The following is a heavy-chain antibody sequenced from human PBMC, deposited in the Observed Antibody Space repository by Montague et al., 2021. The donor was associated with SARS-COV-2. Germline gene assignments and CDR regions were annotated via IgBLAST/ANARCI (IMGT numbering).Heavy chain of an antibody. Sequence: SETLSLTCTVTGGPISGSSDYWGWIRQSPGKGLEWIASVDYSGNTYYSPSLKSRLTISVDTSKNQLSLKLNSVTAADTALYYCARREYSYGWGDWGQGTLVTASS. CDR1: GGPISGSSDY. D-gene: IGHD5-18*01. J-gene: IGHJ4*02. V-gene: IGHV4-39*01. CDR2: VDYSGNT. CDR3: ARREYSYGWGD.